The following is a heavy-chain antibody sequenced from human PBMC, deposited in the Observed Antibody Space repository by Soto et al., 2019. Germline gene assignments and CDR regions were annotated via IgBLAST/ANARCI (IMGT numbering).Heavy chain of an antibody. Sequence: EVQLVESGGGLVQPGGSLRLSCAASGFTFSNYWMSWVRQAPGKGLEWVANIKQDGSQNYYVDSVKGRSTTSRDNTKNSIYLQMNSLRAEDTAVYYCASDHINGWKFDYWGRGTLVTVSS. J-gene: IGHJ4*01. D-gene: IGHD6-19*01. CDR1: GFTFSNYW. CDR2: IKQDGSQN. V-gene: IGHV3-7*01. CDR3: ASDHINGWKFDY.